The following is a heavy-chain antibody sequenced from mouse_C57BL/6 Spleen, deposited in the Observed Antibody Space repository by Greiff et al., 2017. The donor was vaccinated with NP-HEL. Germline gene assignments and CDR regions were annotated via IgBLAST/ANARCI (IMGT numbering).Heavy chain of an antibody. CDR1: GFNIKNTY. J-gene: IGHJ2*01. CDR3: ARSNGPGGYFDY. CDR2: IDPANGNT. Sequence: VQLKESVAELVRPGASVKLSCTASGFNIKNTYMRWVKQRPEQGLEGMGRIDPANGNTKYDPKFQGKATITADTSSNTAYLQLSSLTSEDTAIYYCARSNGPGGYFDYWGQGTTLTFSS. V-gene: IGHV14-3*01.